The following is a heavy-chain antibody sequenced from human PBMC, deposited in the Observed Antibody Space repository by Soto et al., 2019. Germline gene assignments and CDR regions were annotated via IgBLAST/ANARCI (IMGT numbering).Heavy chain of an antibody. Sequence: QVHLVQSGAEVKKPGASVKVSCETSGYTFTSYAISWVRQAPGQGLEWMGWISGYDGRTNFAQKVQDRVTMTTDTSTSTVYMELRSLSSDDTSVYYCAREGDVPYYYYGMDVWGQGTTVTVSS. CDR2: ISGYDGRT. V-gene: IGHV1-18*01. J-gene: IGHJ6*02. CDR3: AREGDVPYYYYGMDV. CDR1: GYTFTSYA. D-gene: IGHD2-21*02.